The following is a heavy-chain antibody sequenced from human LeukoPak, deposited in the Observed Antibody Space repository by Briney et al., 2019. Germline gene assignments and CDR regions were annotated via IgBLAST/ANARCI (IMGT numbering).Heavy chain of an antibody. Sequence: ASVKVSCKASGYTFTNFIISWVRQAPGQGLEWMGWINPNSGGTNYAQKFQGRVTMTRDTSISTAYMELSRLRSDDTAVYYCARRGQYYDILTGYYIGGVYYYMDVWGKGTTVTISS. D-gene: IGHD3-9*01. CDR1: GYTFTNFI. V-gene: IGHV1-2*02. CDR2: INPNSGGT. CDR3: ARRGQYYDILTGYYIGGVYYYMDV. J-gene: IGHJ6*03.